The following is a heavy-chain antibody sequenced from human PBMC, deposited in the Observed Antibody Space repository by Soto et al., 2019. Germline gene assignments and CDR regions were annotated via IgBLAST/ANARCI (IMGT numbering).Heavy chain of an antibody. CDR1: GFTFSSYW. J-gene: IGHJ4*02. D-gene: IGHD3-22*01. V-gene: IGHV3-74*01. Sequence: GGSLRLSCAASGFTFSSYWMHWVRQAPGKGLVWVSRINSDGSSTSYADSVKGRFTISRDNAKNTLYLQMSSLRAEDTAVYYCARDGYYYDSSGHLDYWGQGTLVTVSS. CDR3: ARDGYYYDSSGHLDY. CDR2: INSDGSST.